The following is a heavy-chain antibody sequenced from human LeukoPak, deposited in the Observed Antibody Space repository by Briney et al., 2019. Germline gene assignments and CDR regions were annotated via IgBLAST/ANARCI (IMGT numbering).Heavy chain of an antibody. D-gene: IGHD1-26*01. Sequence: SETLSLTCTVSGGSISSYYWSWIRQPPGKGLEWIGYIYYSGSTNYNPSLKSRVTISVDTSKNQFSLKLSSVTAADTAVYHCARDLVGSSEAFDIWGQGTMVTVSS. V-gene: IGHV4-59*01. CDR1: GGSISSYY. J-gene: IGHJ3*02. CDR2: IYYSGST. CDR3: ARDLVGSSEAFDI.